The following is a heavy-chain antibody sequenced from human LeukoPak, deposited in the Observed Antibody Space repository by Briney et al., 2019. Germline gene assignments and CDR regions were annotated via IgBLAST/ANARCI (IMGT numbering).Heavy chain of an antibody. CDR1: GGSISHSNYY. Sequence: SETLSLTCTVSGGSISHSNYYWGWIRQPPGKGLEWIGSMYYSGSTYYSPSLKSRVTISVDTSKNQFSLKLRSVTAADTAVYYCARLTGYSSESWFDPWGQGTLVTVSS. CDR3: ARLTGYSSESWFDP. V-gene: IGHV4-39*07. D-gene: IGHD3-9*01. J-gene: IGHJ5*02. CDR2: MYYSGST.